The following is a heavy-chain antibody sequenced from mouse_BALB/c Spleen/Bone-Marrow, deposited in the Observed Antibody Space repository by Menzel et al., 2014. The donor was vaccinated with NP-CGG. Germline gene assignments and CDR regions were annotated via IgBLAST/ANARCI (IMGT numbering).Heavy chain of an antibody. CDR1: GFAFSSYD. J-gene: IGHJ2*01. CDR2: ISSGGSYT. CDR3: VRRVQLDY. V-gene: IGHV5-9*02. Sequence: SGGGLVKPGGSLKLSCAASGFAFSSYDMSWVRQTPEKRLEWVATISSGGSYTYYPDSVKGRFTISRDNARNTLYLQMSSLRSEDTALYYCVRRVQLDYWGQGTTLTVSS.